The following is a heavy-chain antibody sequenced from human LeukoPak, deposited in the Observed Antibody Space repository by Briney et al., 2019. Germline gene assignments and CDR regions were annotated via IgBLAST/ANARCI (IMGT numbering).Heavy chain of an antibody. J-gene: IGHJ4*02. CDR1: GFTFSSYA. V-gene: IGHV3-23*01. D-gene: IGHD1-1*01. Sequence: GGSLRLSCAASGFTFSSYAMSWVRQAPGKGLEWVSAIRGSGGRTYYADSVKGRFTISRDDSKNTLYLQMNSLRPEDTAIYYCARDGLSERRDGILDHGGKETRFTVSS. CDR3: ARDGLSERRDGILDH. CDR2: IRGSGGRT.